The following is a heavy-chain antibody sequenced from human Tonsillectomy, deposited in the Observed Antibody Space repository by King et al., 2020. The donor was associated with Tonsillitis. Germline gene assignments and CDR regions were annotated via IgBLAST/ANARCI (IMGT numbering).Heavy chain of an antibody. CDR2: IWYDGSNK. CDR1: GFTFSSYG. D-gene: IGHD3-22*01. J-gene: IGHJ5*02. Sequence: VQLVESGGGVVQPGRSLRLSWAASGFTFSSYGMHWVRQAPGKGLERGAVIWYDGSNKYYADSVKGRFTISRDNSKNTLYLQMNSLRAEDTAVYYCARVAGYYDSWFDPWGQGTLVTVSS. CDR3: ARVAGYYDSWFDP. V-gene: IGHV3-33*01.